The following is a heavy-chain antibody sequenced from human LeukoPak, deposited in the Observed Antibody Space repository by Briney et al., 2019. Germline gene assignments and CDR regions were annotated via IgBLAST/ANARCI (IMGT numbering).Heavy chain of an antibody. V-gene: IGHV3-23*01. D-gene: IGHD2-8*01. CDR2: ISGSGGRT. CDR3: AKGRGHCIDGVCHNYYYMDV. CDR1: GFTFGNSW. J-gene: IGHJ6*03. Sequence: GGSLRLSCAASGFTFGNSWVHWVRQAPGKGLVWVSSISGSGGRTDYADSVKGRFTISRDNSKNTLYLQMNSLGADDTAVYYCAKGRGHCIDGVCHNYYYMDVWGKGTTVTVS.